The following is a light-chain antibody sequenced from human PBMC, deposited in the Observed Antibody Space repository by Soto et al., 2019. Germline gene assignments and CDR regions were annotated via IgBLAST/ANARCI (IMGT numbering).Light chain of an antibody. V-gene: IGLV1-44*01. CDR2: SSD. J-gene: IGLJ1*01. CDR1: ISSCAHIT. CDR3: SSWDDSLNGPV. Sequence: QAVLTQSPSESGAPGQRFAMSGSGSISSCAHITVNLYQQVRGTAPKLLIYSSDQRPSGVPDRFSGSKSGTSASLAISGLQSEDEADYYCSSWDDSLNGPVFGTGTKVTVL.